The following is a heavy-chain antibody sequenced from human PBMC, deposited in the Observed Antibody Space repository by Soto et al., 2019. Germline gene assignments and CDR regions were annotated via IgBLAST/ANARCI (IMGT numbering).Heavy chain of an antibody. V-gene: IGHV1-2*02. J-gene: IGHJ4*02. Sequence: ASVKVSCKASGYTFNGYYIHWVRQAPGQGLEWMGWINPISGGTNYAQKFQGRVTMTRDTSIATVYMDLGRLKSDDTAVYYCARNYYDSSDRDYLDYWGQGTLVTVSS. CDR2: INPISGGT. CDR1: GYTFNGYY. CDR3: ARNYYDSSDRDYLDY. D-gene: IGHD3-22*01.